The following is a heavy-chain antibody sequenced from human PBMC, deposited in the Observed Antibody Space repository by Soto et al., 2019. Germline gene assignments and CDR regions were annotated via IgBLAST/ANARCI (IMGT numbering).Heavy chain of an antibody. D-gene: IGHD5-12*01. CDR1: GYTFTGYY. Sequence: ASVKVSCKASGYTFTGYYMHWVRQAPGQGLEWMGWINPNSGGTNYAQKFQGWVTMTRDTSISTAYMELSRLRSDDTAVYYCAREFGNSDYDLGRFDPWGQGTLVTVPQ. CDR2: INPNSGGT. CDR3: AREFGNSDYDLGRFDP. J-gene: IGHJ5*02. V-gene: IGHV1-2*04.